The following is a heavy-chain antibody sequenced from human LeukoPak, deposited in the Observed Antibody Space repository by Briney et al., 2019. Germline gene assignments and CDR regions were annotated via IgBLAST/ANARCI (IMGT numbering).Heavy chain of an antibody. CDR2: IYYSGST. J-gene: IGHJ4*02. CDR3: ARGPQYCSGGSCYLYCFDY. CDR1: GGSISSGDYY. V-gene: IGHV4-30-4*01. D-gene: IGHD2-15*01. Sequence: SETLSLTCTVSGGSISSGDYYWSWIRQPPGKGLEWIGYIYYSGSTYYNPSLKSRVTISVDTSKNQFSLKLSSVTAADTAVYYCARGPQYCSGGSCYLYCFDYWGQGTLVTVSS.